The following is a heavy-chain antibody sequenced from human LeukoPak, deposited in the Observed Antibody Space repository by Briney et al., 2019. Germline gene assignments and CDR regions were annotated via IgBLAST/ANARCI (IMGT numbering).Heavy chain of an antibody. V-gene: IGHV1-8*01. CDR2: MNPNSGST. CDR3: ARSDSSSWFLDY. CDR1: GYTFTSYD. J-gene: IGHJ4*02. D-gene: IGHD6-13*01. Sequence: ASVKVSCKASGYTFTSYDINWVRQATGQGLEWMGWMNPNSGSTSYAQKFQGRVTMTRDTSTSTVYMELSSLRSEDTAVYYCARSDSSSWFLDYWGQGTLVTVSS.